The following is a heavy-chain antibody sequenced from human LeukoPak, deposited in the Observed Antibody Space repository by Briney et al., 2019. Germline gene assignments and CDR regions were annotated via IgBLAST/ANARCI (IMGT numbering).Heavy chain of an antibody. J-gene: IGHJ3*02. CDR2: INPRSGDT. Sequence: ASVKVSCKASGYTFSDYYVHWVRQAPGQGLEWMGWINPRSGDTNYLEKFQGRVTVTRDTSISAAYLELNRLTSDDTAVYFCAREGGAYTTWWEAFDMWGQGTLVSVSS. D-gene: IGHD3-16*01. V-gene: IGHV1-2*02. CDR3: AREGGAYTTWWEAFDM. CDR1: GYTFSDYY.